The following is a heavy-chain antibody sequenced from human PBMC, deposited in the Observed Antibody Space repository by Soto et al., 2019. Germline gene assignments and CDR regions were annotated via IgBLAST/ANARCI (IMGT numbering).Heavy chain of an antibody. V-gene: IGHV4-31*03. Sequence: SETLSLTCTVSGGSISSGGYYWSWIRQHPGKGLEWIGYIYYSGSTYYNPSLKSRVTISVDTSKNQFSLKLSSVTAADTAVYYCASGARITMVRGVIIRFDPWGKGTLVT. J-gene: IGHJ5*02. CDR1: GGSISSGGYY. D-gene: IGHD3-10*01. CDR3: ASGARITMVRGVIIRFDP. CDR2: IYYSGST.